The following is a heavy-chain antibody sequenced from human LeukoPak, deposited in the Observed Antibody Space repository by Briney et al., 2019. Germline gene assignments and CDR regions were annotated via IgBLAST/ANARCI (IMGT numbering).Heavy chain of an antibody. CDR2: IYYSGST. CDR1: GGSISSYY. CDR3: ARGSRAAAYNY. D-gene: IGHD2-15*01. Sequence: SETLSLTCTVSGGSISSYYWSWIRQPPGKGLEWIGYIYYSGSTNYNPSLKSRVTISVDTSKNQFSLKLSSVTAADTAVYYCARGSRAAAYNYWGQGTLVTVSS. V-gene: IGHV4-59*01. J-gene: IGHJ4*02.